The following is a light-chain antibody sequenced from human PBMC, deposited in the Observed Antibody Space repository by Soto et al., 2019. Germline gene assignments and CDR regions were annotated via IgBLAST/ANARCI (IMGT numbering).Light chain of an antibody. Sequence: LTQPPSASGTPGQRVTISCSGSSSNIGSNTVSWYQHLPRTAPKLLIYSNNQRLSGVPDRFSGSKSGISGSLAISGLQSEDEADYYCAAWDDTLNGLYVFGTGTKLTVL. CDR3: AAWDDTLNGLYV. CDR2: SNN. CDR1: SSNIGSNT. V-gene: IGLV1-44*01. J-gene: IGLJ1*01.